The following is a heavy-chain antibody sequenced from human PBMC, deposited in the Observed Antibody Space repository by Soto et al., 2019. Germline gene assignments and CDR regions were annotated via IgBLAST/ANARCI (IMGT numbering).Heavy chain of an antibody. Sequence: QVQLQQWGAGLLKPSETLSLTCAVYGASFSGYYWSWIRQPPGQGLEWIGEINHSGRTNYNPSLKRRVTLSEDKSKNQFSLKLSSVSAADTAVYYCASYKQYSRTFWIWGQGTMVTVSS. CDR2: INHSGRT. J-gene: IGHJ3*02. V-gene: IGHV4-34*01. D-gene: IGHD2-21*01. CDR3: ASYKQYSRTFWI. CDR1: GASFSGYY.